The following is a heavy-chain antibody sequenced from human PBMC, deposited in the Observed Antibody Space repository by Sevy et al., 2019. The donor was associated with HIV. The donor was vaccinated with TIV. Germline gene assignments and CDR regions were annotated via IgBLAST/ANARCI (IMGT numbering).Heavy chain of an antibody. V-gene: IGHV3-7*01. D-gene: IGHD3-22*01. CDR1: GFTFSSYW. J-gene: IGHJ6*02. Sequence: GGSLRLSCAASGFTFSSYWMSWVRQAPGKGLEWVANIKQDGSEKYYVDSVKGRVTISGDNAKNSLYLQMNSLRAEDTAVYYCARDYPNNYYDSSGTNYYYGMDVWGQGTTVTVSS. CDR2: IKQDGSEK. CDR3: ARDYPNNYYDSSGTNYYYGMDV.